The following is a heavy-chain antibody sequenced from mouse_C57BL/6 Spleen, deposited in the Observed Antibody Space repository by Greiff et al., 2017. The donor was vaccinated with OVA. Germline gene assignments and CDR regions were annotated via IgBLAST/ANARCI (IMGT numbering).Heavy chain of an antibody. D-gene: IGHD2-2*01. J-gene: IGHJ4*01. CDR2: IWGVGST. CDR1: GFSLTSYG. V-gene: IGHV2-6*01. Sequence: VQLVESGPGLVAPSQSLSITCTVSGFSLTSYGVDWVRQSPGKGLEWLGVIWGVGSTNYNSALKSRLSISKDNSKSQVFLKMNSLQTDDTAMDDCATSTMVTSAMDYWGQGTSVTVSS. CDR3: ATSTMVTSAMDY.